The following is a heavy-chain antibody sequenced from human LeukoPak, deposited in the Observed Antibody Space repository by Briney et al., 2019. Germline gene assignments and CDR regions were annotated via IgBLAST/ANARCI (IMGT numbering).Heavy chain of an antibody. CDR1: GGSISSSNNY. CDR3: ARSTTATPLLDY. J-gene: IGHJ4*02. D-gene: IGHD2-15*01. CDR2: IYQSGST. Sequence: SETLSLTCTVCGGSISSSNNYWGWIRQPPGKGLQWIGSIYQSGSTYYNPSLKSRVTMSVDTSKNQFSLKLSSVTAVDTAVYYCARSTTATPLLDYWGQGTLVTVSS. V-gene: IGHV4-39*01.